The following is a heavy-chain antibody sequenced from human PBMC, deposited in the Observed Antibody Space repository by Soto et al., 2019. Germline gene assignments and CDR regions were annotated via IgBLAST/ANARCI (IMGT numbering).Heavy chain of an antibody. Sequence: ASVKVSCKASGYTFTSYAMHWVRQAPGQRLEWMGWINAGNGNTKYSQKFQGRVTITRDTSASTAYMELSSLRSEDTAVYYCARSRPYDFWSGYSPDNWFDPWGQGTLVTAPQ. CDR1: GYTFTSYA. J-gene: IGHJ5*02. D-gene: IGHD3-3*01. CDR2: INAGNGNT. V-gene: IGHV1-3*01. CDR3: ARSRPYDFWSGYSPDNWFDP.